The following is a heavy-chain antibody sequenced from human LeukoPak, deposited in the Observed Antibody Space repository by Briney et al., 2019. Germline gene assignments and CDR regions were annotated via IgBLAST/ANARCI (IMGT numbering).Heavy chain of an antibody. D-gene: IGHD2-21*01. V-gene: IGHV3-21*01. Sequence: GGSLRLSCAASGFTFSSYSMNWVRQAPGKGLEWVSSISSSSSYIYYADSVKGGFHISRDNAKNLLYLQKHSHRAEDTAVYYCVRVAITSLSDAFDIWGQGTMVTSSS. CDR3: VRVAITSLSDAFDI. CDR2: ISSSSSYI. J-gene: IGHJ3*02. CDR1: GFTFSSYS.